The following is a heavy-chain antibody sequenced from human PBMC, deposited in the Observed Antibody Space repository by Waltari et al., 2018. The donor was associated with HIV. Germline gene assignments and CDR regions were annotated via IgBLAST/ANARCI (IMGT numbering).Heavy chain of an antibody. D-gene: IGHD3-3*01. V-gene: IGHV1-2*02. J-gene: IGHJ6*02. CDR2: INPNTGAT. CDR1: GYRFIGFY. Sequence: QVQLVQSETQVKKPGASLKVSCKASGYRFIGFYIHWVRQAPGQGLEWVGYINPNTGATDYAQKLQGRVTVTGDPSISTAYMEITTLRSDDTAIYYCARDPATVSSGMDVWGQGTTVIVSS. CDR3: ARDPATVSSGMDV.